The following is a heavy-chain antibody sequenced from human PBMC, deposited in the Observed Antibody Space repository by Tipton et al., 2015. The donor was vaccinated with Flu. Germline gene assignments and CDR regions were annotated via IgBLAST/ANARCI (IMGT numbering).Heavy chain of an antibody. J-gene: IGHJ3*02. CDR2: IYYSGST. V-gene: IGHV4-39*07. CDR3: ARDGAAILRYYDWLLGAGAFDI. Sequence: TLSLTCTVSGGSISSSSYYWGWIRQPPGKGREWIGSIYYSGSTYYNPSLKSRVTISVDTSKNQFSLKLSSVTAADTAVYYCARDGAAILRYYDWLLGAGAFDIWGQGTMVTVSS. D-gene: IGHD3-9*01. CDR1: GGSISSSSYY.